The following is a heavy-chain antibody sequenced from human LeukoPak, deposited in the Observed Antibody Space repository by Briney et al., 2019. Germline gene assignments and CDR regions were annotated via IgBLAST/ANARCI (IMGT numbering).Heavy chain of an antibody. CDR3: ARETIDITITEVVRMGDAFDI. CDR1: GYTFNGYY. D-gene: IGHD3-22*01. Sequence: ASVKVSCKSSGYTFNGYYMHWVRQAPGQGLEWMGWINPNNGGTKYAQNFQGRVTMTRDTSISTAYMELDRLRFDDTAVYYCARETIDITITEVVRMGDAFDIWGQGTMVTVSS. V-gene: IGHV1-2*02. CDR2: INPNNGGT. J-gene: IGHJ3*02.